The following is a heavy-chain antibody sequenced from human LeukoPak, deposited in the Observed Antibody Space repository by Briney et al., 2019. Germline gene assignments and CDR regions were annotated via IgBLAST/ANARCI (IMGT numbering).Heavy chain of an antibody. V-gene: IGHV3-48*01. CDR2: ISSSSSTI. D-gene: IGHD3-22*01. Sequence: PGGSLRLSCAASGFTFSSYSMNWVRQAPGKGLEWASYISSSSSTIYYADSVKGRFTISRDNAKNSLYLQMNSLRAEDTAVYYCARETDSSGYRVDYWGQGTLVTVSS. J-gene: IGHJ4*02. CDR1: GFTFSSYS. CDR3: ARETDSSGYRVDY.